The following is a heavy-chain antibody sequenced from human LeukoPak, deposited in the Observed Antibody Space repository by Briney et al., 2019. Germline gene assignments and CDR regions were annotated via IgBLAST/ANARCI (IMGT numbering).Heavy chain of an antibody. J-gene: IGHJ4*02. D-gene: IGHD2-15*01. CDR1: GFTFSSYS. CDR3: ARAGTYCSGGSCYSSFETFDY. CDR2: ISSSSSYI. V-gene: IGHV3-21*01. Sequence: GGSLRLSCAASGFTFSSYSMNWVRQAPGKGLEWVSSISSSSSYIYYADSVKGRFTISRDSAKNSLYLQMNSLRAEDTAVYYCARAGTYCSGGSCYSSFETFDYWGQGTLVTVSS.